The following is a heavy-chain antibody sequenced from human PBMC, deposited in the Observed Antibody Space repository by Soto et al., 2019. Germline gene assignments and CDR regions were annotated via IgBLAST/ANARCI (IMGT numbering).Heavy chain of an antibody. CDR3: ARDPYVPGYYLHFDY. CDR2: ISSSSSYI. V-gene: IGHV3-21*01. J-gene: IGHJ4*02. CDR1: GFTFSSYS. D-gene: IGHD3-22*01. Sequence: EVQLVESGGGLVKPGGSLRLSCAASGFTFSSYSMNWVRQAPGKGLEWVSSISSSSSYIYYADSVKGRFTISRDNAKNSLYLQMNSLRAEDTAVYYCARDPYVPGYYLHFDYWGQGTLVTVSS.